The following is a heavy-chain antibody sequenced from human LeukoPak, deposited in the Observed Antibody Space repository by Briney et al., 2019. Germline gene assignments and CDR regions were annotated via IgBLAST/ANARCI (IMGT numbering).Heavy chain of an antibody. Sequence: GGSLRLSCAASEITLSIYWMTWVRQAPGKGLEWVASINEDGNEKYYVDSMEGRFTISRDNAKNSLYLQMNSLRAEDTVVYYCARLSPPPAAGSDFYYMDVWGKGTTVTVSS. CDR1: EITLSIYW. J-gene: IGHJ6*03. D-gene: IGHD6-13*01. CDR2: INEDGNEK. CDR3: ARLSPPPAAGSDFYYMDV. V-gene: IGHV3-7*01.